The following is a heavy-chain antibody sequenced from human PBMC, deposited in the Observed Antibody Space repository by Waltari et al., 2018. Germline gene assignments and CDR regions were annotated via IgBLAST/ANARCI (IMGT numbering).Heavy chain of an antibody. CDR2: IYHSGST. V-gene: IGHV4-38-2*01. CDR3: AGIDGSWDTKDY. CDR1: GYSISRGYY. J-gene: IGHJ4*02. D-gene: IGHD3-22*01. Sequence: QVQLQESGPGLVKPSETLSLTCAVSGYSISRGYYWGWIRQPPGKGLEWIGSIYHSGSTYYNPSLKSRVTISVDTSKNQFSLKLSSVTAADTAVYYCAGIDGSWDTKDYWGQGTLVTVSS.